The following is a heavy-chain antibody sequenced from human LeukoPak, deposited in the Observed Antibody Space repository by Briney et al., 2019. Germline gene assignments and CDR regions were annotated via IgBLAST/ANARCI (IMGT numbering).Heavy chain of an antibody. CDR2: ISYDGSNE. D-gene: IGHD1-1*01. V-gene: IGHV3-30*03. CDR3: TRLEGGFDY. Sequence: GGSLRLSCAASGFSFRTFGMHWVRQAPGKGLEWVAIISYDGSNEAYADSVKGRFSISRDNSKNTVYLQMNSLRAEDAAVYYCTRLEGGFDYWGQGTLVTVSS. J-gene: IGHJ4*02. CDR1: GFSFRTFG.